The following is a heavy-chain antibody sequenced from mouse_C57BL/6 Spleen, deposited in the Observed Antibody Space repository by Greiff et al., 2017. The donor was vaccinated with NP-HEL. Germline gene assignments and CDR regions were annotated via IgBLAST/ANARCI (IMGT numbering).Heavy chain of an antibody. CDR1: GYTFTSYW. D-gene: IGHD2-4*01. Sequence: QVQLQQPGAELVMPGASVKLSCKASGYTFTSYWMHWVKQRPGQGLEWIGEIDPSDSYTNSNPKFKGKSTLTVDKSSSTAYMQLSSLTSEDSAVDYCARRRLGGAMDYWGQGTSVTVSS. J-gene: IGHJ4*01. CDR2: IDPSDSYT. V-gene: IGHV1-69*01. CDR3: ARRRLGGAMDY.